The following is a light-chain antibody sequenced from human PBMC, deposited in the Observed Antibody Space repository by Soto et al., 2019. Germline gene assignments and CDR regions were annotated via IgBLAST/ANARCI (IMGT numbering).Light chain of an antibody. CDR2: WAS. CDR1: QSILLSSNNENS. V-gene: IGKV4-1*01. CDR3: HQFHSTPYT. J-gene: IGKJ2*01. Sequence: DIVMTQSPDSLAVSLGETATINCKSSQSILLSSNNENSLAWYRQKPGQPPMLLVYWASIRESGVPDRFSGSGSGTDFSLTISSLQAEDVAVYYCHQFHSTPYTFGQGTKLEIK.